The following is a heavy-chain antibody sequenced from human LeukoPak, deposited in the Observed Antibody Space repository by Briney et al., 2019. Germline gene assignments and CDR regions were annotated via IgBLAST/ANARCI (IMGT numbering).Heavy chain of an antibody. V-gene: IGHV3-7*01. Sequence: GGSLRLSCAASGFTFSTYWMSWVRQAPGKGLEWVANIKQDGSDKYYVDSVKGRFTISRDNAKNSLFLQMNSLRAEDTAVYYSARVRCSSNSCFPDYWGQGTLGTVSS. J-gene: IGHJ4*02. CDR1: GFTFSTYW. CDR2: IKQDGSDK. CDR3: ARVRCSSNSCFPDY. D-gene: IGHD2-2*01.